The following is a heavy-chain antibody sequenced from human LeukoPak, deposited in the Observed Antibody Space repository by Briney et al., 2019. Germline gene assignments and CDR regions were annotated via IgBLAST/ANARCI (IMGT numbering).Heavy chain of an antibody. CDR2: IYYSGST. J-gene: IGHJ4*02. CDR1: GGSISSYY. V-gene: IGHV4-59*08. Sequence: SETLSLTCTVSGGSISSYYWSWIRQPPGKRLEWIGYIYYSGSTNSNPSLKSRVTISVDTSKNQFSLKLSSVTAADTAVYYCARLEYSSSWYLSYWGQGTLVTVSS. CDR3: ARLEYSSSWYLSY. D-gene: IGHD6-13*01.